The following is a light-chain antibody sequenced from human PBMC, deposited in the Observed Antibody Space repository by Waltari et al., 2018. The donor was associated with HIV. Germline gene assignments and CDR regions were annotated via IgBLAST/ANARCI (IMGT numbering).Light chain of an antibody. CDR1: QSVNTN. CDR3: HQYNNWPYT. J-gene: IGKJ2*01. CDR2: GAS. V-gene: IGKV3-15*01. Sequence: MMQSPDILPVSPGEGVTLICRASQSVNTNVAWYQQRPGQAPRLLIYGASTRAAGFPARFSGGGSGTEFTLTISSLQSEDFALYFCHQYNNWPYTFGQGTKLDIK.